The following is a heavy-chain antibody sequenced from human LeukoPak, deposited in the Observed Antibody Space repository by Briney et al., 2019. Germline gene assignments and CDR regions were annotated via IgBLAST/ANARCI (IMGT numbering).Heavy chain of an antibody. Sequence: ASVKVSCKASGYTFTGYYIHWVRQAPGQGLEWMGWINPSGGSTSYAQKFQGRVTMTRDMSTSTVYMELSSLRSEDTAVYYCASTDGSSWYDIFDYWGQGTLVTVSS. D-gene: IGHD6-13*01. CDR3: ASTDGSSWYDIFDY. J-gene: IGHJ4*02. V-gene: IGHV1-46*01. CDR2: INPSGGST. CDR1: GYTFTGYY.